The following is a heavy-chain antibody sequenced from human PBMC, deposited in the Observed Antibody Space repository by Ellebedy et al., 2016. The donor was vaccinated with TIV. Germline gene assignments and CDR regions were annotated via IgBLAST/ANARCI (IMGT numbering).Heavy chain of an antibody. Sequence: GSLRLSXAVSGASISSNNWWSWVRQHPGKGLEWIGYIHHSGSAFYSPALESRSTISVDTSKNQFSLNLTSVTAADTAVYYCARRSYGRFDSWGQGTLVTVSS. J-gene: IGHJ4*02. D-gene: IGHD4-17*01. CDR3: ARRSYGRFDS. CDR2: IHHSGSA. CDR1: GASISSNNW. V-gene: IGHV4-4*02.